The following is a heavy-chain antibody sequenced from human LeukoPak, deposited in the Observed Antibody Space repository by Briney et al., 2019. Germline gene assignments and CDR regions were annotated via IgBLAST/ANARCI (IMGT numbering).Heavy chain of an antibody. CDR2: IYPGDSDT. V-gene: IGHV5-51*01. CDR1: GYSFTSYW. CDR3: ARAQPWGITMVPGWFDP. J-gene: IGHJ5*02. Sequence: TGESLKISCKGSGYSFTSYWIGWVRQMPGKGLEWMGIIYPGDSDTRYSPSFQGQVTISADKSISTAYLQWSSLKASDTAMYYCARAQPWGITMVPGWFDPWGQGTLVTVSS. D-gene: IGHD3-10*01.